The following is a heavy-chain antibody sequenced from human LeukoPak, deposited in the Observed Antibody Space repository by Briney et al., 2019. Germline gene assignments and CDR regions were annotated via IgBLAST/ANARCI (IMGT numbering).Heavy chain of an antibody. D-gene: IGHD4-17*01. V-gene: IGHV4-59*01. J-gene: IGHJ6*04. CDR1: GGSLSSYY. CDR2: IYYSGST. Sequence: SETLSLTCTVSGGSLSSYYWSWIRQPPGKGLEWIGYIYYSGSTNYNPSLKSRVTISVDTSKNQFSLKLSSVTAADTAVYYCARDLDTTVTMKGMDVWGKGTTVTVSS. CDR3: ARDLDTTVTMKGMDV.